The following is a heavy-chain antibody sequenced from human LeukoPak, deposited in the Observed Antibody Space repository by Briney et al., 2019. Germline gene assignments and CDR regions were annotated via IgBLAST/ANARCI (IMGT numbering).Heavy chain of an antibody. V-gene: IGHV4-34*01. J-gene: IGHJ4*02. Sequence: PSETLSLTCAVSGVSFNDYYWSWVRQTPGKGLEWIGEINHSGYTNDSPSLKSRVTLSIDTSRKQFSLNLRSVTVADSGIYYCARGSKGQILRYFDWSPYYFDYWGQGTLVTVSS. D-gene: IGHD3-9*01. CDR1: GVSFNDYY. CDR2: INHSGYT. CDR3: ARGSKGQILRYFDWSPYYFDY.